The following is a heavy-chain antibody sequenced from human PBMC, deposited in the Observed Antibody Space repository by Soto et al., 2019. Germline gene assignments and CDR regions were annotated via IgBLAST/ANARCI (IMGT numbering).Heavy chain of an antibody. V-gene: IGHV4-30-4*01. CDR1: GGSLSSGHYY. J-gene: IGHJ4*02. Sequence: QVQLQESGPGLVKPSQTLSLTCTVSGGSLSSGHYYWSWIRQPPGKGLEWIGYIYHSGSTYYNPSLKSRGTISVDTSKNQFSLKLSSVTAADTAVYSGARGVLYWGQGTLVTVSS. CDR3: ARGVLY. CDR2: IYHSGST.